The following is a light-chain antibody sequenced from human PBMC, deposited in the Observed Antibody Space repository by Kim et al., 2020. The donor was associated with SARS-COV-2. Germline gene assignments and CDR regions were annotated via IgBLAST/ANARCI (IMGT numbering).Light chain of an antibody. CDR2: GAS. V-gene: IGKV3-15*01. CDR1: QSVSSN. J-gene: IGKJ4*01. CDR3: QQYNNWPPLT. Sequence: EIVMTQSPATLSVSPGERATLSCRASQSVSSNLAWYQQKPGQVPRLLIYGASTRATGIPARFSGSGSGTEFTLTISSLQSEDFAVYYCQQYNNWPPLTFGGGTKLEI.